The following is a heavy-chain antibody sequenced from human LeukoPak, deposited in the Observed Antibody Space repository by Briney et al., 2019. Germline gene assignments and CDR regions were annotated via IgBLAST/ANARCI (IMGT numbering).Heavy chain of an antibody. Sequence: GGSLRLSCAASGFTFNTYAMSWVRQAPGKWLEWVSAISGSAGSTYYADSVKGRFTISRDNSKNILYLQIHSLRAEETGVYYCAKGKGSSSSSIDWWGQGTLVTVSS. V-gene: IGHV3-23*01. J-gene: IGHJ4*02. CDR3: AKGKGSSSSSIDW. CDR2: ISGSAGST. CDR1: GFTFNTYA. D-gene: IGHD2-15*01.